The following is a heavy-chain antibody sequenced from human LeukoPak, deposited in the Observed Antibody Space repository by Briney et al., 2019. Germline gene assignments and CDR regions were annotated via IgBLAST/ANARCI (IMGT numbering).Heavy chain of an antibody. J-gene: IGHJ6*03. CDR2: ISSSGSTI. V-gene: IGHV3-11*01. CDR3: ARDVGAVPAAIYYYYMDV. Sequence: GGSLRLSCAASGFTFSDYYMSWIRQAPGKGLDWVSYISSSGSTIYYADSVKGRFTISRDNAKNSLYLQMNSLRAEDTAVYYCARDVGAVPAAIYYYYMDVWGKGTTVTVSS. D-gene: IGHD2-2*01. CDR1: GFTFSDYY.